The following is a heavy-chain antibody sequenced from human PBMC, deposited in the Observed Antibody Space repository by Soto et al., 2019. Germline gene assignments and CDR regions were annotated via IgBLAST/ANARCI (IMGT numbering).Heavy chain of an antibody. D-gene: IGHD3-3*01. CDR2: IYSGGST. CDR1: GFTVSSNY. V-gene: IGHV3-53*01. J-gene: IGHJ6*02. Sequence: SLRLSCAASGFTVSSNYMSWVRQAPGKGLEWVSVIYSGGSTYYADSVKGRFTISRDNSKNTLYLQMNSLRAEDTAVYYCASRITIFGGGGMDVWGQGTTVTVSS. CDR3: ASRITIFGGGGMDV.